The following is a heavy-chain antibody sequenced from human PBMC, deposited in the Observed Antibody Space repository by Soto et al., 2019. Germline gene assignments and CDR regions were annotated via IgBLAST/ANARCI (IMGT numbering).Heavy chain of an antibody. V-gene: IGHV3-7*01. CDR2: MRQDGSET. D-gene: IGHD2-15*01. J-gene: IGHJ4*02. CDR1: GFSFSSSY. Sequence: GGSLRLSCAASGFSFSSSYMSWVRQAPGKGLEWVANMRQDGSETNYVDSVKGRFTISRDNAKNLLFLQMNSLRAEDTAVYYCASGTWLVYWGQGTLVTVSS. CDR3: ASGTWLVY.